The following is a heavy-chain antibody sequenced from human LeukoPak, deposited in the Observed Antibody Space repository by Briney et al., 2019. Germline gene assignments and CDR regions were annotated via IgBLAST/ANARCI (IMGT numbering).Heavy chain of an antibody. CDR3: ALWDLSSGYLFDY. Sequence: SETLSLTCAVYGGSFSGYYWSWIRQPPGKGLEWIGEINHSGSTNYNPSLKSRVTISVDTSKNQFSLKLSSVTAADTAVYYCALWDLSSGYLFDYWSQGTLVTVSS. CDR1: GGSFSGYY. J-gene: IGHJ4*02. V-gene: IGHV4-34*01. CDR2: INHSGST. D-gene: IGHD3-22*01.